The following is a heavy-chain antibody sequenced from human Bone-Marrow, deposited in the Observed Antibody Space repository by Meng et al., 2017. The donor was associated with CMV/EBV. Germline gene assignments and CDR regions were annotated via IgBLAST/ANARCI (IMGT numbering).Heavy chain of an antibody. CDR2: INPNTDT. V-gene: IGHV1-2*02. Sequence: VQVVGSGDEVKKPGASVKVSCKASGYTLSDYYIHWVRQAPGQWLEWMGWINPNTDTNYAQNFQGRVTMTRDMSINTDYMELSRLTAGDTAVYYCARSSGWSRFDYWGQGTLVTVSS. J-gene: IGHJ4*02. D-gene: IGHD6-19*01. CDR3: ARSSGWSRFDY. CDR1: GYTLSDYY.